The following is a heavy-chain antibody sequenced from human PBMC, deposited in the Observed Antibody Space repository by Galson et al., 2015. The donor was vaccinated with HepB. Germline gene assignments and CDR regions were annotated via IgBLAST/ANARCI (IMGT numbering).Heavy chain of an antibody. V-gene: IGHV3-48*04. Sequence: SLRLSCAASGFSFSSYSMNWVRQAPGKGLEWVSYYVDSVKGRFTISRDNAKNSLYLQMNSLRAEDTAVYYCARDFIAVGRGPEYWGQGALVTVSS. J-gene: IGHJ4*02. CDR1: GFSFSSYS. D-gene: IGHD6-19*01. CDR3: ARDFIAVGRGPEY.